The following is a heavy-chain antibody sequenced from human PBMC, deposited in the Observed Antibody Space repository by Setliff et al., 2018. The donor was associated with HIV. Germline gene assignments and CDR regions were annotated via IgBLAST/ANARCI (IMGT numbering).Heavy chain of an antibody. D-gene: IGHD3-16*02. CDR2: FDPEDGET. V-gene: IGHV1-24*01. CDR3: ATARSKLRLGALSLFDY. Sequence: ASVKVSCKVSGYTLTELSMHWVRQAPGRGLEWMGGFDPEDGETIYAQKFQCRVTMTEDTSTDTAYMELSSLRSEDTAVYYCATARSKLRLGALSLFDYWGQGTLVTVPQ. J-gene: IGHJ4*02. CDR1: GYTLTELS.